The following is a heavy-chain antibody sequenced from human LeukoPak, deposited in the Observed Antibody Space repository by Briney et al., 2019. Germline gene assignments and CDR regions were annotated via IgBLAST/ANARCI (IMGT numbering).Heavy chain of an antibody. V-gene: IGHV3-23*01. CDR2: ISGSGGST. Sequence: GGSLRLSCAASGFTFSSYAMSWVRQAPGKGLEWVSAISGSGGSTYYADSVKGRFTISRDNSKNTLYLQMDSLRAEDTAVYYCAKDERYRSSTSCYADAFDIWGQGTMVTVSS. D-gene: IGHD2-2*01. J-gene: IGHJ3*02. CDR3: AKDERYRSSTSCYADAFDI. CDR1: GFTFSSYA.